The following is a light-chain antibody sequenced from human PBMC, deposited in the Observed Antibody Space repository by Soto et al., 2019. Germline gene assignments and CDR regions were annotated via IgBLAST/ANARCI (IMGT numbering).Light chain of an antibody. J-gene: IGLJ2*01. CDR2: RNH. CDR3: AACDDSLRAVV. V-gene: IGLV1-44*01. CDR1: GSNIGTHA. Sequence: QSVLTQSPSESATPGQRVTISGSGSGSNIGTHAVNWYQQVPGTAPTLLIFRNHQRPSGVPDRFSGSKSGTSASLAISGPQSEDEADYYCAACDDSLRAVVFGGGTTLTVL.